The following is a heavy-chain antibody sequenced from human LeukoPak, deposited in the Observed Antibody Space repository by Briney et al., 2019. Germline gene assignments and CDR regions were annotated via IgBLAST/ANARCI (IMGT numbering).Heavy chain of an antibody. D-gene: IGHD3-3*01. J-gene: IGHJ4*02. V-gene: IGHV4-31*03. CDR3: ARGNYDFWSGTTNYYFDY. CDR2: IYYSGST. Sequence: SETLSLTCTVPGGSISSGGYYWSWIRQHPGKGLEWIGYIYYSGSTYYNPSLKSRVTISVDTSKKQFALKLSSVTAADTAVYYCARGNYDFWSGTTNYYFDYWGQGTLVTVSS. CDR1: GGSISSGGYY.